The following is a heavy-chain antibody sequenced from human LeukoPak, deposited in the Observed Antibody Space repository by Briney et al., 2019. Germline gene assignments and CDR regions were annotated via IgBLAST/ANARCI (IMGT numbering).Heavy chain of an antibody. CDR1: GFTFSSYA. CDR2: ISYDGSNK. V-gene: IGHV3-30-3*01. CDR3: ARDHASLY. Sequence: GRSLRLSGAASGFTFSSYAMRWVRQAPGKGLEWVAVISYDGSNKYYADSVKGRFTISRDNSKTTLYLQMNSLRAEDTAVYYCARDHASLYWGQGTLVTVSS. J-gene: IGHJ4*02.